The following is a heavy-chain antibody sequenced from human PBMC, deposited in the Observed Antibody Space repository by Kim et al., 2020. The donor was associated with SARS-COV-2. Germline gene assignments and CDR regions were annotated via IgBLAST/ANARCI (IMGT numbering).Heavy chain of an antibody. Sequence: SETLSLTCTVPDGSISSASYYWGWIRQPPGKGLEWIGSIYYSGSTYYNPSLKSRVTISVDTSKNQFSLKLDSVTAADTGVYYCARGTALAQDCYYYALDVWGQGTTVTVSS. D-gene: IGHD5-18*01. CDR3: ARGTALAQDCYYYALDV. J-gene: IGHJ6*02. V-gene: IGHV4-39*01. CDR2: IYYSGST. CDR1: DGSISSASYY.